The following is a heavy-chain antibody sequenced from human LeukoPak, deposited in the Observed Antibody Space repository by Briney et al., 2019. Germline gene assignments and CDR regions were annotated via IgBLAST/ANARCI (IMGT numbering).Heavy chain of an antibody. J-gene: IGHJ6*02. CDR1: GGTFSSYA. CDR3: ARGFIVAAAGMYYYGMDV. CDR2: IIPILGIA. D-gene: IGHD6-13*01. Sequence: ASVKVSCKASGGTFSSYAISWVRQAPGQGLEWMGRIIPILGIANYAQKFQGRVTITADKSTSTAYMELSSLRSEDTAVYYCARGFIVAAAGMYYYGMDVWGQGTTVTVSS. V-gene: IGHV1-69*04.